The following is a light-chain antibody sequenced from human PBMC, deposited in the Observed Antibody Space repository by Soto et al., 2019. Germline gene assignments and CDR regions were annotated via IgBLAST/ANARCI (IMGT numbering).Light chain of an antibody. Sequence: EIVVKQSPANLSVSPGERANLFCQASPGVCRQLAWFPQKPGQAPSLLIYGVSTRATGVPVRFSGSGSGTEFTLTINSLQSEDFAVYYCQQYNNWPHTFGQGTKLEIK. CDR1: PGVCRQ. CDR2: GVS. CDR3: QQYNNWPHT. V-gene: IGKV3-15*01. J-gene: IGKJ2*01.